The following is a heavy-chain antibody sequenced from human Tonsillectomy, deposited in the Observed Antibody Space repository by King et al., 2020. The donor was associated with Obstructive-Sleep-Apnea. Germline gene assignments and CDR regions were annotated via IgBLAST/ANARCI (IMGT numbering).Heavy chain of an antibody. D-gene: IGHD3-9*01. V-gene: IGHV4-4*07. CDR1: GGSISSYS. CDR2: MFTSGST. CDR3: ARDVPYDWLVPYYYYGMDV. Sequence: VQLQESGPGLVKPSETLSLTCTVSGGSISSYSWAWIRQPAGEGLEWIGRMFTSGSTNCNPSLKSRFTMSVDTSKNQFSLTLSSVTAADTAVYYCARDVPYDWLVPYYYYGMDVWGQGTTVTVSS. J-gene: IGHJ6*02.